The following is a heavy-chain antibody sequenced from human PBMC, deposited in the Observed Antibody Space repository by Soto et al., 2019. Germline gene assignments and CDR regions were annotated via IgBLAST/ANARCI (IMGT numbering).Heavy chain of an antibody. Sequence: SETLSLTCTVSGGSMSGYYWTWIRQPPGKGLEWIGYFYYSGNIKYNPSLKSRVTISVDTSKNQFSLRLTSVTAADTAVYFCARDILHGYLYYGMDVWGQGTTVTVSS. J-gene: IGHJ6*02. CDR3: ARDILHGYLYYGMDV. D-gene: IGHD1-26*01. CDR1: GGSMSGYY. V-gene: IGHV4-59*13. CDR2: FYYSGNI.